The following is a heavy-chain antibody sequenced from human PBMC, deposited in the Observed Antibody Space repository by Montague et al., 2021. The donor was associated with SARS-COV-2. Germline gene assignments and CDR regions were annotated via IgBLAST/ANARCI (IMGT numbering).Heavy chain of an antibody. J-gene: IGHJ4*02. CDR3: VRGIEAAGSYDY. V-gene: IGHV6-1*01. CDR1: GDSVSSNSAT. Sequence: CAISGDSVSSNSATWNWIRQSPSRGLEWLGRTYYRSMWKSDYARSVKSRIAINPDTSKNQFSLQLSSVTPVDTALYYCVRGIEAAGSYDYWGQGTLVTVSS. D-gene: IGHD6-13*01. CDR2: TYYRSMWKS.